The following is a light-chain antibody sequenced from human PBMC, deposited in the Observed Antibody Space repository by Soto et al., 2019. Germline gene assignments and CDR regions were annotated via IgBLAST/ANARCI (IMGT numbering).Light chain of an antibody. CDR2: NDN. J-gene: IGLJ1*01. V-gene: IGLV1-40*01. CDR1: SSNIGAGYD. Sequence: QSPLTQPPSVSMTPGQKVSISCTGSSSNIGAGYDAHWYQQLTGKPPRLLIYNDNNRPSGVPDRCSGSKSGTSASLAITGIQPEDEANYYCLSYDNSLNGPVFGPRTKVTVL. CDR3: LSYDNSLNGPV.